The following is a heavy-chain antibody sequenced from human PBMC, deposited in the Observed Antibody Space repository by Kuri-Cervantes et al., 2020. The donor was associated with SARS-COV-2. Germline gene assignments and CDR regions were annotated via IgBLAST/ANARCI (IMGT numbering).Heavy chain of an antibody. V-gene: IGHV4-39*01. J-gene: IGHJ6*03. CDR1: GGSISSTYY. CDR2: IHYSGST. D-gene: IGHD1-1*01. CDR3: ARLGGNYYYYYMDV. Sequence: SETLSLTCTVSGGSISSTYYWGWVRQPPGKGLEWIGSIHYSGSTYYNPSLKSRVTMSVDTSKKKFSLKLSSVTAADTAVYYCARLGGNYYYYYMDVWGKGTTVTVSS.